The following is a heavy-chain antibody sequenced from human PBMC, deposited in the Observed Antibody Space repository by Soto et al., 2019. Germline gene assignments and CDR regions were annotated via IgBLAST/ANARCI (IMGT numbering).Heavy chain of an antibody. D-gene: IGHD2-15*01. CDR2: ISAYNGNT. Sequence: ASVKVSCKASGYTFTSYGISWVRQAPGQGLEWMGWISAYNGNTNYAQKLQGRVTMTTDTSTSTAYMELRSPRSDDTAVYYCARLAEAYYYYYYGMDVWGQGTTVTVSS. V-gene: IGHV1-18*04. J-gene: IGHJ6*02. CDR3: ARLAEAYYYYYYGMDV. CDR1: GYTFTSYG.